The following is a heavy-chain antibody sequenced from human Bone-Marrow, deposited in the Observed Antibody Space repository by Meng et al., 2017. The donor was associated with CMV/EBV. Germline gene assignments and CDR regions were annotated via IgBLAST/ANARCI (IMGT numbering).Heavy chain of an antibody. V-gene: IGHV4-59*01. Sequence: GSLRLSCTVSGGSISSYYWSWIRQPPGKGLEWIGYIYYSGSTNYNPSLKSRVTISVDTSKNQFSLKLSSVTAADTAVYYCARSWSSGWYYFADWGHGDTVTGSS. CDR1: GGSISSYY. CDR3: ARSWSSGWYYFAD. J-gene: IGHJ4*03. CDR2: IYYSGST. D-gene: IGHD6-19*01.